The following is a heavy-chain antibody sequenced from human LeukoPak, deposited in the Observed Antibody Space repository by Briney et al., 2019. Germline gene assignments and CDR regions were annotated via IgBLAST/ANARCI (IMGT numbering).Heavy chain of an antibody. Sequence: GASVKVSCKASGYTFTSYDINWVRQATGQGLEWMGWMNPNSGNTGYAQKFQGRVTMTRDTSISTAYMELSRLRSDDTAVYYCAREPMVGGSCDYWGQGTLVTVSS. CDR3: AREPMVGGSCDY. CDR1: GYTFTSYD. V-gene: IGHV1-8*01. D-gene: IGHD3-16*01. CDR2: MNPNSGNT. J-gene: IGHJ4*02.